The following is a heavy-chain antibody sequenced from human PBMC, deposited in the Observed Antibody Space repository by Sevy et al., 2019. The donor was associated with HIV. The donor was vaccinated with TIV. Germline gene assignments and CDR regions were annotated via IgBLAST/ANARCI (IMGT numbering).Heavy chain of an antibody. D-gene: IGHD6-13*01. V-gene: IGHV3-23*01. Sequence: GGSLRLSCVASGFTISRFGMTWVRQVPGKGLEWVSTVSGVVIPHTTQTTYYADSVKGRFTISRDNSKDSLFLQMNSLRADDTAVYFCAKGRQLVSGRFGTYFDSWGQGILVTVSS. J-gene: IGHJ4*02. CDR1: GFTISRFG. CDR2: VSGVVIPHTTQTT. CDR3: AKGRQLVSGRFGTYFDS.